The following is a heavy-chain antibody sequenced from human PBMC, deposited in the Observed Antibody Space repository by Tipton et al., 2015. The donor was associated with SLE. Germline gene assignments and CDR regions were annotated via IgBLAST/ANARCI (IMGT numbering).Heavy chain of an antibody. J-gene: IGHJ4*02. D-gene: IGHD3-10*01. Sequence: TLSLTCTVSGYSLSSGYYWGWMRQPPGKGLEWIGYIYYSGSTNYNPSLKSRVTISVDTSKNQFSLKLSSVTAADTAVYYCARSSGMVDYWGQGTLVTVSS. CDR1: GYSLSSGYY. CDR3: ARSSGMVDY. CDR2: IYYSGST. V-gene: IGHV4-61*01.